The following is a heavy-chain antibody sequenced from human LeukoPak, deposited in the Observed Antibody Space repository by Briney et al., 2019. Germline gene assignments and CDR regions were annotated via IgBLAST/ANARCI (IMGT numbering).Heavy chain of an antibody. D-gene: IGHD5-18*01. J-gene: IGHJ3*02. V-gene: IGHV3-23*01. CDR1: GFTFSSYA. Sequence: GGSLRLSCAASGFTFSSYAMSWVRQAPGKGLEWVSAISGSGGSTYYADSVKGRFTISGDNSKNTLYLQMNSLRAEDTAVYYCAKNRGYSYGYDAFDIWGQGTMVTVSS. CDR3: AKNRGYSYGYDAFDI. CDR2: ISGSGGST.